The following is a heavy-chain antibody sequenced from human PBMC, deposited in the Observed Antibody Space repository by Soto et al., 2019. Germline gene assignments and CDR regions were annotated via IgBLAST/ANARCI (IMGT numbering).Heavy chain of an antibody. V-gene: IGHV3-72*01. J-gene: IGHJ4*02. Sequence: EVQLVESGGGLVQPGGSLRLSCVGSGFTLSDHYMDWVRQAPEKGLEWVGRSRNKVNSYTTEYAASVKGRFTIARDDSKDSLYLQMNSLKTEDTAVYYCVRGYSPSQFDYWGQGTLVTVSS. CDR3: VRGYSPSQFDY. CDR1: GFTLSDHY. D-gene: IGHD2-21*01. CDR2: SRNKVNSYTT.